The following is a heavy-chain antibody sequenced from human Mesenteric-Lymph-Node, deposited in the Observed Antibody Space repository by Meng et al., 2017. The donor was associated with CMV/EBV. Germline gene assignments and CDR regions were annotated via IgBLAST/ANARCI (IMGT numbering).Heavy chain of an antibody. Sequence: SETLSLTCAISGDSVSSNSAAWNWIRQSPSRGLEWLGRTYYRSKWYNDYAVSVKSRITINPDTSKNQFSLQLNSVTPEDTAVYYCARATPYYDFWSGYDDYYYGMDVWGQGTTVTVSS. CDR3: ARATPYYDFWSGYDDYYYGMDV. CDR2: TYYRSKWYN. V-gene: IGHV6-1*01. CDR1: GDSVSSNSAA. J-gene: IGHJ6*02. D-gene: IGHD3-3*01.